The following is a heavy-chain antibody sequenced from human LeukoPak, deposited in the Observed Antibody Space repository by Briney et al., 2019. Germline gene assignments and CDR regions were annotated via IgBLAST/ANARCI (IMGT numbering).Heavy chain of an antibody. Sequence: ASVKVSCKASGYTFTGYYMHWVRQAPGQGLEWMGRINPNSGGTNYAQKFQGRVTMTRETSLSTASMELSRLRSDDTAVYYCARGSYYDSRTPYYYYYYMDVWGKGTTVTVSS. V-gene: IGHV1-2*06. CDR2: INPNSGGT. J-gene: IGHJ6*03. CDR3: ARGSYYDSRTPYYYYYYMDV. D-gene: IGHD3-22*01. CDR1: GYTFTGYY.